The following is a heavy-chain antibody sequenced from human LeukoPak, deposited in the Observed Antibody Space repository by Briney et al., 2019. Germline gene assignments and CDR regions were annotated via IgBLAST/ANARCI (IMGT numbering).Heavy chain of an antibody. CDR2: ISYDGSNK. Sequence: GGSLRLSCAASGFTFSYYAMNWVRQAPGKGLEWVAIISYDGSNKYYADSVKGRFTISRDSSKNTLYLQMNSLRAEDTAVYYCARDRDFFTSSPGFDYWGQGTLVPVSS. D-gene: IGHD2-2*01. CDR3: ARDRDFFTSSPGFDY. CDR1: GFTFSYYA. V-gene: IGHV3-30*14. J-gene: IGHJ4*02.